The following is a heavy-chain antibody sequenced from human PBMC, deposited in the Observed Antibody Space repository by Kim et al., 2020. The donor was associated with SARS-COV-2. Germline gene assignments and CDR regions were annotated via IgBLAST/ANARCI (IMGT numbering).Heavy chain of an antibody. J-gene: IGHJ4*03. CDR2: ISSDANTSTT. CDR1: GFTFSGST. CDR3: RRFTPTSCYLDY. D-gene: IGHD2-15*01. V-gene: IGHV3-73*01. Sequence: GGSLRLSCAASGFTFSGSTVHWVRQAPGKGLVWVARISSDANTSTTAYAASVQITFSISSADSTHYLYLHILSPKTTAASLYSCRRFTPTSCYLDY.